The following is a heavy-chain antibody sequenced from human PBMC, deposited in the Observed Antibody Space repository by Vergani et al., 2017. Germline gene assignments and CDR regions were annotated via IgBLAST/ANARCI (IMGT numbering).Heavy chain of an antibody. D-gene: IGHD5-18*01. CDR2: IYYSGST. CDR1: GGSVSSGSYY. CDR3: VRERWDGYSYGSYYFDY. Sequence: QVQLQESGPGLVKPSETLSLTCTVSGGSVSSGSYYWSWIRQPAGKGLEWIGYIYYSGSTNYNPSLKSRVTISVDTSKNQFSLQLSSVTAADTAVYYCVRERWDGYSYGSYYFDYWGQGTLVTVSS. J-gene: IGHJ4*02. V-gene: IGHV4-61*10.